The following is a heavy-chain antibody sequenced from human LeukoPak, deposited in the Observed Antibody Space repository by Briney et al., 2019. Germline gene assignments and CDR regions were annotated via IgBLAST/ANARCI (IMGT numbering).Heavy chain of an antibody. CDR1: GFTFSSYW. J-gene: IGHJ4*02. CDR2: IKQDGSEK. CDR3: ARDLYYSSSPDY. Sequence: GGSLRLSCAASGFTFSSYWMSWVRQAPGKGLEWVANIKQDGSEKYHVDSVKGRFTIPRDNAKNSLYLQMNSLRAEDTAVYYCARDLYYSSSPDYWGQGTLVTVSS. D-gene: IGHD6-13*01. V-gene: IGHV3-7*01.